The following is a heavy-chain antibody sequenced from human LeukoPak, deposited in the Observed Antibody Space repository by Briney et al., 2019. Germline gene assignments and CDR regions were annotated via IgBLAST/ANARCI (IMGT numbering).Heavy chain of an antibody. J-gene: IGHJ5*02. V-gene: IGHV4-38-2*02. Sequence: SETLSLTCTVSGYSISSGYYWGWIRQPPGKGLEWIGSIYHSGSTYYNPSLKSRVTISVDTSKNQFSLKLSSVTAADTAVYYCARRKGVAAAGRIIWFDPWGQGTLVTVSS. CDR2: IYHSGST. CDR3: ARRKGVAAAGRIIWFDP. CDR1: GYSISSGYY. D-gene: IGHD6-13*01.